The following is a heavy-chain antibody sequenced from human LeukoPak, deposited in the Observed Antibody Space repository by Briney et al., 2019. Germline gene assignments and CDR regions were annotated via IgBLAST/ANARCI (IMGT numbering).Heavy chain of an antibody. J-gene: IGHJ4*02. CDR2: SNAGNGNT. CDR1: GGTFSSYA. CDR3: ARDLGWLQLAYGY. V-gene: IGHV1-3*01. D-gene: IGHD5-24*01. Sequence: ASVKVSCKASGGTFSSYAISWVRQAPGQRLEWMGWSNAGNGNTKYSQEFQGRVTITRDTSASTAYMELSSLRSEDTAVYYCARDLGWLQLAYGYWGQGTLVTVSS.